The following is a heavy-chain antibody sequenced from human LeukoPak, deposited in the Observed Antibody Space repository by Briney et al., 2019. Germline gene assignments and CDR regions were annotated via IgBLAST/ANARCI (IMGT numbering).Heavy chain of an antibody. D-gene: IGHD3-3*01. CDR2: IRSKANSYAT. Sequence: PGGSLRLSCAASGFTFSGSAMHWVRQASGKGLEWVGRIRSKANSYATAYAASVKGRFTISRDDSKNTAYLQMNSLKTEDTAVYYCVSPSSYDFWSGPADYWGQGTLVTVSS. CDR1: GFTFSGSA. J-gene: IGHJ4*02. CDR3: VSPSSYDFWSGPADY. V-gene: IGHV3-73*01.